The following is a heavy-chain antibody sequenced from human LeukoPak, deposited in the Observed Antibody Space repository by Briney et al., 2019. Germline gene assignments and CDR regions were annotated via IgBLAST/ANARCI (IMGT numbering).Heavy chain of an antibody. D-gene: IGHD7-27*01. V-gene: IGHV3-23*01. J-gene: IGHJ6*03. CDR2: ISGSGGST. CDR1: GLTFRSYA. CDR3: AKDIELGTGYYYYMDV. Sequence: PGGSLRLSCAASGLTFRSYAMSWVRQAPGKGLEWVSAISGSGGSTYYADSVKGRFTISRDNSKNTLYLQMNSLRAEDTAVYYCAKDIELGTGYYYYMDVWGKGTTVTVPS.